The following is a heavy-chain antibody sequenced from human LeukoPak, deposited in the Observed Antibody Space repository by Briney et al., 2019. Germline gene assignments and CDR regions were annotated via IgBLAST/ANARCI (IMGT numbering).Heavy chain of an antibody. D-gene: IGHD3-10*01. J-gene: IGHJ4*02. CDR2: TYYRSNWYN. Sequence: SQTLSLTCVISGDSVSSNSASWNWIRQSPSRGLEWLGRTYYRSNWYNDYAVSVRSRITINPDTSRNQFSLQLNSVTPEDTAVYYCAREYGSGSDYWGQGTLVTVSS. V-gene: IGHV6-1*01. CDR1: GDSVSSNSAS. CDR3: AREYGSGSDY.